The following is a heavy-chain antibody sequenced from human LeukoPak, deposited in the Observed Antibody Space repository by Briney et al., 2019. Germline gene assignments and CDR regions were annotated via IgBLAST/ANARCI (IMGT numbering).Heavy chain of an antibody. CDR3: ARVVGIAARPVVRWFDP. V-gene: IGHV1-69*05. D-gene: IGHD6-6*01. Sequence: SVTVSCKASGGTFSSYAISWVRQAPGQGLEWMGGIIPTFGTANYAQKFQGRVTITTDESTSTAYMELSSLRSEDTAVYYCARVVGIAARPVVRWFDPWGQGTLVTVSS. CDR1: GGTFSSYA. J-gene: IGHJ5*02. CDR2: IIPTFGTA.